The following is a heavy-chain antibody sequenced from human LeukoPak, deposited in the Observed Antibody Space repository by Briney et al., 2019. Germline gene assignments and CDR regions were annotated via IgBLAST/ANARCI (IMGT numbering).Heavy chain of an antibody. D-gene: IGHD2-8*01. CDR3: ARDNGGFSRFDP. J-gene: IGHJ5*02. CDR1: GYTFTRNY. Sequence: EASVKVSCKTSGYTFTRNYIHWVRHTPGQGLEWMGIINPLGGTTTYAQKFEDRVTMTWDMSTATVYMEMTSLKPEDTAVFYCARDNGGFSRFDPWGQGTLVTVSS. V-gene: IGHV1-46*01. CDR2: INPLGGTT.